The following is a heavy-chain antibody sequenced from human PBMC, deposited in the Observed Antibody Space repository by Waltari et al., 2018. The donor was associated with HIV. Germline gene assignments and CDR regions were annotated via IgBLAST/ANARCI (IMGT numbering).Heavy chain of an antibody. V-gene: IGHV1-2*02. CDR1: GYTFTGYY. Sequence: QVQLVQSGAEVKKPGASVKVSCKASGYTFTGYYMHWVRQAPGQGLEWKGWINPDKGGTKYAQKFQGRVTMTRDTSISTAYMELSRLRSDDTAVYYCARDICNGGSCYSYYFDYWGQGTLVTVSS. CDR2: INPDKGGT. D-gene: IGHD2-15*01. J-gene: IGHJ4*02. CDR3: ARDICNGGSCYSYYFDY.